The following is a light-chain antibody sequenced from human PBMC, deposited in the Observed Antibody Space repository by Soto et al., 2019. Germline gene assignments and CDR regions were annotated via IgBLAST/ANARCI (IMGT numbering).Light chain of an antibody. Sequence: IVKTQSPDSLAVSLGERATINCKSSQSVLYSSNNKNYLAWYQQKPGQPPKLLIYWASTRESGVPDRFSGNGSGTDFTLTISSLQAEDVAVYYCQQYYSPPWTFGQGTKVEIK. J-gene: IGKJ1*01. CDR2: WAS. V-gene: IGKV4-1*01. CDR1: QSVLYSSNNKNY. CDR3: QQYYSPPWT.